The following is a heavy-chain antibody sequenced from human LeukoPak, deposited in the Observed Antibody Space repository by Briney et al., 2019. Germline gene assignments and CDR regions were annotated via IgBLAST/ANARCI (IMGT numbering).Heavy chain of an antibody. Sequence: GGSLRLSCAASGFTFSDHYMSWIRQAPGKGLEWVSYISSGGNTIYYADSVKGRFTISRDNAKNSLYLQMNSLRAEDTAVYYCAKGLGGFGGYYFDYWGQGTLVTVSS. CDR3: AKGLGGFGGYYFDY. CDR2: ISSGGNTI. D-gene: IGHD3-10*01. CDR1: GFTFSDHY. V-gene: IGHV3-11*01. J-gene: IGHJ4*02.